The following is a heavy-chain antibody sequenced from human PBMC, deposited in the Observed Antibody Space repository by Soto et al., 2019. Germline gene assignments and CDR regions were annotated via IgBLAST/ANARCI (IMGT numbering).Heavy chain of an antibody. V-gene: IGHV3-30-3*01. J-gene: IGHJ6*02. CDR2: IPYDGGNR. CDR1: GFSFGSYA. CDR3: AREYLDYGPDV. Sequence: GGSLRLSCAASGFSFGSYAMRWVRQAPGKGLDWVASIPYDGGNRKYADSVKGRFTISRDNAKDMLYLHMSSLGPDDTSVYYCAREYLDYGPDVWGQGTSVTVSS.